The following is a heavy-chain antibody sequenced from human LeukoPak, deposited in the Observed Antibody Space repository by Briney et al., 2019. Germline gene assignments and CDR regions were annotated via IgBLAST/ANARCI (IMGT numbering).Heavy chain of an antibody. CDR2: ISSSSSTI. V-gene: IGHV3-48*01. Sequence: PGGSLRLSCAASGFTFSSYSMNWVRQAPGKGLEWVSYISSSSSTIYYADSVKGRFTISRDNAKNTLYLQMNSLRAEDTAVYYCARGGVKVATIGGGHWGQGTLVTVSS. CDR3: ARGGVKVATIGGGH. D-gene: IGHD5-12*01. CDR1: GFTFSSYS. J-gene: IGHJ4*02.